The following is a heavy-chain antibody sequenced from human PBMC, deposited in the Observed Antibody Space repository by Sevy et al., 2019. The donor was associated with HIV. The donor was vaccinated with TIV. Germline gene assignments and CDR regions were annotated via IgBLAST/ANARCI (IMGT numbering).Heavy chain of an antibody. D-gene: IGHD2-2*01. Sequence: GGSLRLSCIASGFTYNNYWMSWVRQAPGKGLEWVANIKRDGSEKYYVASVKGRFTISRDNAKNSLYLQMNSLRAEDTAVYYCAKSLRPDIVVSAAHHTYYYGMDVWGQGTTVTVSS. V-gene: IGHV3-7*03. CDR1: GFTYNNYW. CDR2: IKRDGSEK. CDR3: AKSLRPDIVVSAAHHTYYYGMDV. J-gene: IGHJ6*02.